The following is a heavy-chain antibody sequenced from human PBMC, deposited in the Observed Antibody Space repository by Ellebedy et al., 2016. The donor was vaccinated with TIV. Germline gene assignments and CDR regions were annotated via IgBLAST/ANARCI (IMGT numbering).Heavy chain of an antibody. CDR3: ARGLSYGGSHY. Sequence: ASVKVSCKASGYTFTSYDINWVRQATGQGLEWMGWMNPNSGNTGYAQKFQGRVTMTTDTSTSTAYMELWNLRSDDTAVYYCARGLSYGGSHYWGQGTLVTVSS. CDR2: MNPNSGNT. D-gene: IGHD4-23*01. CDR1: GYTFTSYD. V-gene: IGHV1-8*01. J-gene: IGHJ4*02.